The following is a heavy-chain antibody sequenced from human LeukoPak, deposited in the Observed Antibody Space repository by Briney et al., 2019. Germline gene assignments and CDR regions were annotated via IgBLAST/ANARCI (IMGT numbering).Heavy chain of an antibody. CDR2: INNSGST. CDR3: ARGRAFFD. CDR1: GFTFSSYE. Sequence: GSLRLSCAASGFTFSSYEMNWVRQPPGKGLEWIREINNSGSTNYNPSLKSRVTISRDTSKNQFSLKLSSVTAADTAVYYCARGRAFFDWGQGTLVTVSS. D-gene: IGHD3-3*02. V-gene: IGHV4-34*01. J-gene: IGHJ4*02.